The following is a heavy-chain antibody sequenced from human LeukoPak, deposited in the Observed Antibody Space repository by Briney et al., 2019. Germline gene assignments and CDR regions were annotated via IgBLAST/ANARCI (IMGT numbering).Heavy chain of an antibody. D-gene: IGHD2-2*01. J-gene: IGHJ4*02. Sequence: GGSLRLSCAASGFTFSSYIMNWVRQAPGKGLEWVSYISSRGGTIYYADSVKGRFTISRDNAKNSLYLQMNSLRAEDTAVYYCARVGRGVVPAGGDYWGQGTLVTVSS. CDR3: ARVGRGVVPAGGDY. V-gene: IGHV3-48*01. CDR1: GFTFSSYI. CDR2: ISSRGGTI.